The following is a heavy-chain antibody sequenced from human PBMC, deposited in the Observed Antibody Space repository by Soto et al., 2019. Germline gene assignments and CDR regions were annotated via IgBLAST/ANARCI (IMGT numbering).Heavy chain of an antibody. D-gene: IGHD3-3*01. CDR3: ARSFWSVYSYYGMDV. CDR1: GGSFSGYY. Sequence: QVQLQQWGAGLLKPSETLSLTRAVYGGSFSGYYWSWIRQPPGKGLEWIGEINHSGSTNYNPSLKSRVTISVDTSKNQFSLKLSSVTAADTAVYYCARSFWSVYSYYGMDVWGQGTTVTVSS. V-gene: IGHV4-34*01. J-gene: IGHJ6*02. CDR2: INHSGST.